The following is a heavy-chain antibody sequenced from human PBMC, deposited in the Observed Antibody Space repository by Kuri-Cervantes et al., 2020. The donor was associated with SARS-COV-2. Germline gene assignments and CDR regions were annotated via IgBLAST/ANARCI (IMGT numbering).Heavy chain of an antibody. V-gene: IGHV1-18*01. CDR1: GYTFTSYG. D-gene: IGHD3-3*01. CDR2: ISAYNGNT. CDR3: ASGAYYDFWCVYFCCGMAV. J-gene: IGHJ6*02. Sequence: ASVKVSCKASGYTFTSYGISWVRQAPGQGLEWMGWISAYNGNTNYAQKLKGRVTMTTATSTSTAYMELRRPRSEDTAVYYCASGAYYDFWCVYFCCGMAVWGRGTTVTVSS.